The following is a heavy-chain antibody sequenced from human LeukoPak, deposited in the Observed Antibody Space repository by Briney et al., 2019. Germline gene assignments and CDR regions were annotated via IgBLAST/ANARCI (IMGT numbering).Heavy chain of an antibody. CDR1: GFTFSSYA. CDR2: ISYDGSNK. D-gene: IGHD3-22*01. CDR3: ARDGLASSGSTDFDY. Sequence: GSLRLSCAASGFTFSSYAMHWVRQAPGKGLEWVAVISYDGSNKYYADSVKGRFTISRDNSKNTLYLQMNSLRAEDTAVYYCARDGLASSGSTDFDYWGQGTLVTVSS. J-gene: IGHJ4*02. V-gene: IGHV3-30*04.